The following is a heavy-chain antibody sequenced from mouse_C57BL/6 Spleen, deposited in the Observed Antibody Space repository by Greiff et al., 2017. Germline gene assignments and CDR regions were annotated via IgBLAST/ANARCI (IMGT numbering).Heavy chain of an antibody. CDR3: VSEGIYDGYQYYFDY. V-gene: IGHV10-3*01. CDR2: IRSKSSNYAT. Sequence: EVKLMESGGGLVQPKGSLKLSCAASGFTFNTYAMHWVRQAPGKGLEWVARIRSKSSNYATYYADSVKDRFTISRDDSQSMLYLQMNNLKTEDTAMYYCVSEGIYDGYQYYFDYWGQGTTLTVSS. CDR1: GFTFNTYA. J-gene: IGHJ2*01. D-gene: IGHD2-3*01.